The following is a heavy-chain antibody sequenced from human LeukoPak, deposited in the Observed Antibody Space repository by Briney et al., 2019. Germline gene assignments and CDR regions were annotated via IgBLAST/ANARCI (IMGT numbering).Heavy chain of an antibody. CDR3: ARVRIRGYSSGVFDY. CDR1: GFTFSSYA. D-gene: IGHD6-19*01. V-gene: IGHV3-30-3*01. J-gene: IGHJ4*02. Sequence: GGSLRLSCAASGFTFSSYAMHWVRQAPGKGLEWVAVISYDGSNKYYADSVEGRFTISRDNSKNTLYLQMNSLRAEDTAVYYCARVRIRGYSSGVFDYWGQGTLVTVSS. CDR2: ISYDGSNK.